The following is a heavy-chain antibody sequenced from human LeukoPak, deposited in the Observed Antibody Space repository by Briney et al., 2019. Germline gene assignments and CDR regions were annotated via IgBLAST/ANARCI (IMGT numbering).Heavy chain of an antibody. CDR3: AKGLNAGYSSGWVDY. CDR1: GFTFDDYA. Sequence: PGRSLRLSCAASGFTFDDYAMHWVRQAPGKGLEWVSGISWNSGSIGYADSVKGRFTISRDNAKNSLYLQMNSLRAEDTALYYCAKGLNAGYSSGWVDYWGQGTLVTVSS. V-gene: IGHV3-9*01. J-gene: IGHJ4*02. D-gene: IGHD6-19*01. CDR2: ISWNSGSI.